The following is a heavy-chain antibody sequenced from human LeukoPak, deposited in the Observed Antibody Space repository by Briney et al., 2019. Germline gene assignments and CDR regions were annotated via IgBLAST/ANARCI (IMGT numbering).Heavy chain of an antibody. CDR1: GFTFSSYD. CDR3: ARDGTSYSYASSNYYPFYFDS. V-gene: IGHV3-48*03. CDR2: ISASGSMI. Sequence: GGSLRLSCAVSGFTFSSYDMHWVRLAPGKELEWVAYISASGSMIDYADSVRGRFTISRDNAKNSLYMQMNSLRAEDTAVYYCARDGTSYSYASSNYYPFYFDSWGQGTLVTVPS. J-gene: IGHJ4*02. D-gene: IGHD3-22*01.